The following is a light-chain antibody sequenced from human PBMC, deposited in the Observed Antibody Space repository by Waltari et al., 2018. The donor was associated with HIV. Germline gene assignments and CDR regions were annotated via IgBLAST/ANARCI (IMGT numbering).Light chain of an antibody. V-gene: IGLV1-40*01. CDR1: SSNIRAYYH. Sequence: QSVLTQPPSVSVAPAPTLTISCSGSSSNIRAYYHVNWYQQLPGPAPKLLIYAYYTPPSGVPSPFSGSQSGTSASLAITGLQPEDEADYYCHSYDTSLGGFYVFGTGTKVTV. CDR3: HSYDTSLGGFYV. CDR2: AYY. J-gene: IGLJ1*01.